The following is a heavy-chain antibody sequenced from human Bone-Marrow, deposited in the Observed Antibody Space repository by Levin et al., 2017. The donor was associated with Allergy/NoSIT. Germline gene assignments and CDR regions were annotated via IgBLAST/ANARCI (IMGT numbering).Heavy chain of an antibody. CDR1: GFTFSSYS. J-gene: IGHJ4*02. V-gene: IGHV3-21*01. D-gene: IGHD6-19*01. CDR2: ISSSSSYI. Sequence: GESLKISCAASGFTFSSYSMNWVRQAPGKGLEWVSSISSSSSYIYYADSVKGRFTISRDNAKNSLYLQMNSLRAEDTAVYYCARVPGIAVGFDYWGQGTLVTVSS. CDR3: ARVPGIAVGFDY.